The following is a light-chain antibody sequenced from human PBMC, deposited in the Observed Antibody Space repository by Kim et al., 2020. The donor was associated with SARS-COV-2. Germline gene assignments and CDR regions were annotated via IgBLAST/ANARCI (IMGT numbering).Light chain of an antibody. Sequence: QSVLTQPPSASGTPGQRVIISCSGSSSNIGRDTVNWYQQLPGTAPKVLIYSNNQRPSGVPDRFSGSKSGTSASLAISGLQSEDEADYYCAAWDDSLNGPVFGGGTQLTVL. CDR2: SNN. CDR1: SSNIGRDT. CDR3: AAWDDSLNGPV. J-gene: IGLJ2*01. V-gene: IGLV1-44*01.